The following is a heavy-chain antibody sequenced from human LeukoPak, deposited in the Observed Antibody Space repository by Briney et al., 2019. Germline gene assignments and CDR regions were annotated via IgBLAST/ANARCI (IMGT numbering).Heavy chain of an antibody. J-gene: IGHJ4*02. CDR2: INHSGST. CDR3: ARETPLIAVAGTFDY. V-gene: IGHV4-34*01. D-gene: IGHD6-19*01. CDR1: GGSFSGYY. Sequence: PSETLSLTCAVYGGSFSGYYWSWICQPPGKGLEWIGEINHSGSTNYNPSLKSRVTISVDTSKNQFSLKLSSVTAADTAVYYCARETPLIAVAGTFDYWGQGNLVTVSS.